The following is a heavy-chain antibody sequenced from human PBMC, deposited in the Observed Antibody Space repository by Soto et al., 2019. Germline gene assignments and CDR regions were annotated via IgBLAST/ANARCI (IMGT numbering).Heavy chain of an antibody. CDR1: GYTFTGYS. CDR2: IYPSSGVT. V-gene: IGHV1-2*02. D-gene: IGHD5-12*01. Sequence: QVQLVQSGAEVKQPGASVKVSCKASGYTFTGYSIHWVRQAPGQGLEWMGWIYPSSGVTKYAQKFQGRVTMTRDTSISTAHMELNRLKSDDTDVYFCARDVGYNSCFVSWGQGTLVTVSS. CDR3: ARDVGYNSCFVS. J-gene: IGHJ4*02.